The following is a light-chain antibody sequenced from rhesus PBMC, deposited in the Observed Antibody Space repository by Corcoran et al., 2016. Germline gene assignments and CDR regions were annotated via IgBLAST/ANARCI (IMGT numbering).Light chain of an antibody. Sequence: DIAMTQTPLSLPVTPGEPASISCRYSQSLPHTDGYTYLDWYLQEPGQSPQLLILGGSNRASGDPDWFSGSGTGTDFTLKISKLEGENVGVYYCMKHKACPLTFGPVTKLDIK. CDR1: QSLPHTDGYTY. CDR3: MKHKACPLT. J-gene: IGKJ3*01. CDR2: GGS. V-gene: IGKV2-61*01.